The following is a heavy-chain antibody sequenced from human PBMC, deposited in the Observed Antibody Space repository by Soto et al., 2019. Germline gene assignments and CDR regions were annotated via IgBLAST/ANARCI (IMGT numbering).Heavy chain of an antibody. V-gene: IGHV3-30-3*01. CDR1: GFTFSSYA. D-gene: IGHD3-3*01. CDR2: ISYDGSNK. Sequence: GGSLRLSCAASGFTFSSYAMHWVRQAPGKGLEWVAVISYDGSNKYYADSVKGRFTISRDNSKNTLYLQMNSLRAEDTAVYYCARGRNYDFWSGLSPTYYYGMDVWGQGTTVTVSS. J-gene: IGHJ6*02. CDR3: ARGRNYDFWSGLSPTYYYGMDV.